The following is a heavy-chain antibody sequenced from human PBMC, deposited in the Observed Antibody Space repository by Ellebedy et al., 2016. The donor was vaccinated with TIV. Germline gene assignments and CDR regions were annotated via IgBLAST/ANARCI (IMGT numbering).Heavy chain of an antibody. J-gene: IGHJ4*02. CDR2: ISGSGGTI. V-gene: IGHV3-11*01. CDR1: GFSFSDSG. CDR3: TRESAAASY. Sequence: GESLKISXAASGFSFSDSGMHWVRQAPGKGLEWIAYISGSGGTISYADSVKGRFTISRDNGKNSLSLQMDSLRADDTAMYYCTRESAAASYWGQGTLVTVSS. D-gene: IGHD2-2*01.